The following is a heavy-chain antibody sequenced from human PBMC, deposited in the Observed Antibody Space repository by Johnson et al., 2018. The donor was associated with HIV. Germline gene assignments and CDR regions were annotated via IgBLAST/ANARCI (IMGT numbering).Heavy chain of an antibody. J-gene: IGHJ3*02. CDR3: ARELGSGWGETADAFDI. CDR2: ISYDGSNK. D-gene: IGHD6-19*01. Sequence: QMQLVESGGGVVQPGRSLRLSCAASGFTFSSYAMHWVRQAPGKGLEWVAVISYDGSNKYYADSVKGRFTISRDNSKNTLYLQMNSLRAEDTAVYYCARELGSGWGETADAFDIWGKGTMVTVSS. V-gene: IGHV3-30*04. CDR1: GFTFSSYA.